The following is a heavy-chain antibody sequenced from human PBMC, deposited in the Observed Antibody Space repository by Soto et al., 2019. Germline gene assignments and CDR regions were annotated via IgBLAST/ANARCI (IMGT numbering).Heavy chain of an antibody. D-gene: IGHD2-8*01. CDR1: GGSISSGGYS. J-gene: IGHJ5*02. Sequence: SETLSLTCAVSGGSISSGGYSWSWIRQPPGKGLEWIGYIYHSGSTYYNPSLKSRVTISVDRSKNQFSLKLSSVTAADTAVYYCARQGGVLMVYAIEGNWFDPWGQGTLVTVSS. CDR3: ARQGGVLMVYAIEGNWFDP. CDR2: IYHSGST. V-gene: IGHV4-30-2*01.